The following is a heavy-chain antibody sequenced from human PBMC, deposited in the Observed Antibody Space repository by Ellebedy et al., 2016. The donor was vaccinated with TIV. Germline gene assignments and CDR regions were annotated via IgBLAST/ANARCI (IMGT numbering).Heavy chain of an antibody. J-gene: IGHJ3*02. D-gene: IGHD2-2*01. CDR2: ISGSDGST. V-gene: IGHV3-23*01. Sequence: PGGSLRLSCAASGFTFSNYAMSWVRQAPGKGLAWVSAISGSDGSTYYADSVKGRFPISRDNAKNTLYLQMNSLRAEDTAVYYCVRDNQHAFDTWGQGTMVTVSS. CDR1: GFTFSNYA. CDR3: VRDNQHAFDT.